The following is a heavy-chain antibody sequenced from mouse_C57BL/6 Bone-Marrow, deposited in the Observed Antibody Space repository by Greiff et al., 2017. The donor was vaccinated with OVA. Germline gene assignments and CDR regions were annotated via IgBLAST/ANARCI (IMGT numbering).Heavy chain of an antibody. CDR3: ARSRENWDPVYWYFDV. D-gene: IGHD4-1*01. V-gene: IGHV14-2*01. CDR2: IDPEDGET. CDR1: GFNIKDYY. Sequence: EVKLVESGAELVKPGASVKLSCTASGFNIKDYYMHWVKQRTEQGLEWIGRIDPEDGETKYAPKFQGKATITADTSSNTAYLQLSSLTSEDTAVYYCARSRENWDPVYWYFDVWGTGTTVTVSS. J-gene: IGHJ1*03.